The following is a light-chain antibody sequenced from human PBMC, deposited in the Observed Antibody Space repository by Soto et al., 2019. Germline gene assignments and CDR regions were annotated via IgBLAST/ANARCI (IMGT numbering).Light chain of an antibody. CDR3: QLLNSWPPLYT. J-gene: IGKJ2*01. CDR1: QRPRIS. Sequence: EIVLTQSPGTLSLSPGERATLSCRTSQRPRISLAWYQLKPGQAPRLLIYNTSDRATGVPARFSGSGSGTDFTLTISSLEPEDFAVYYCQLLNSWPPLYTFGQGTKLEIK. CDR2: NTS. V-gene: IGKV3-11*01.